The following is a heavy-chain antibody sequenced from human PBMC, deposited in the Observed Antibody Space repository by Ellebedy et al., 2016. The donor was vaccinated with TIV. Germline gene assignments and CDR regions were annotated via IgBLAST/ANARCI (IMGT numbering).Heavy chain of an antibody. J-gene: IGHJ4*02. V-gene: IGHV4-34*01. CDR3: ARGGGGFSSTYAPLY. D-gene: IGHD5-18*01. CDR1: GGSFNGYY. Sequence: MPSETLSLTCGVYGGSFNGYYWTWIRQPPGRGLEWIAEISHDGITHFTPSLKSRLTISVDTSKNQFSLKLTSVTAADTAMYYCARGGGGFSSTYAPLYWGQGTLVTVSS. CDR2: ISHDGIT.